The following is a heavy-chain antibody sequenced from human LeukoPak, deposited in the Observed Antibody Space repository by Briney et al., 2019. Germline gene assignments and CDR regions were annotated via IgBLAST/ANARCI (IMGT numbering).Heavy chain of an antibody. CDR1: GFTFSNYE. CDR3: ARDQNAVTLYYYYMDV. CDR2: ISTTSSTI. J-gene: IGHJ6*03. V-gene: IGHV3-48*03. D-gene: IGHD4-17*01. Sequence: GGSLRLSCATSGFTFSNYEMNWVRQAPGKGLEWVSYISTTSSTIYYAHSVKGRFTISRDNAKNSLYLQMNSLRAEDTAVYYCARDQNAVTLYYYYMDVWGKGTTVTVSS.